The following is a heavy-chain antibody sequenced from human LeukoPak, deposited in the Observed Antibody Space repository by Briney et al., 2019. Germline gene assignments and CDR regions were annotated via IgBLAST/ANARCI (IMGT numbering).Heavy chain of an antibody. D-gene: IGHD1-26*01. V-gene: IGHV4-4*09. J-gene: IGHJ4*02. Sequence: SETLSLTCTVSGGSISSYCWSWIRQPPGKGLEWIGYIYTSGSTNYNPSLKSRVTISVDTSKNQFSLKLSSVTAADTAVYYCARHLSGSYEFDYWGQGTLVTVSS. CDR2: IYTSGST. CDR1: GGSISSYC. CDR3: ARHLSGSYEFDY.